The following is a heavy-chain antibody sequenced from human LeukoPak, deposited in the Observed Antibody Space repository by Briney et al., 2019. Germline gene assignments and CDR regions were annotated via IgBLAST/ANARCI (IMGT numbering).Heavy chain of an antibody. V-gene: IGHV3-21*01. Sequence: GGSLRLSCAASGFTFSSYSMNWVRQAPGKGLEWVSSISSSSYIYYADSVKGRFTISRDNAKNSLYLQMNSLRAEDTAVYYCATDRGWRTSGYYLYYFEYWGQGTLVTYSS. CDR1: GFTFSSYS. J-gene: IGHJ4*02. CDR2: ISSSSYI. D-gene: IGHD3-3*01. CDR3: ATDRGWRTSGYYLYYFEY.